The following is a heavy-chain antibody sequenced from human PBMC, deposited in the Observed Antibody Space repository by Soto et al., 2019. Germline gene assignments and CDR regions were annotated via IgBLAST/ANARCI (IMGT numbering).Heavy chain of an antibody. V-gene: IGHV1-3*01. CDR1: GYTFTDHY. J-gene: IGHJ5*02. Sequence: QVQLVQSGVEVKKTGASVKVSCQASGYTFTDHYLHWVRQAPGHGLEWMGWMNAGDGDTKYSQKFQGRVTITRDTSATTAYMELHSLTSEDTAVYYCARESRDFFLWFDPWGQGTLVTVSS. CDR3: ARESRDFFLWFDP. CDR2: MNAGDGDT.